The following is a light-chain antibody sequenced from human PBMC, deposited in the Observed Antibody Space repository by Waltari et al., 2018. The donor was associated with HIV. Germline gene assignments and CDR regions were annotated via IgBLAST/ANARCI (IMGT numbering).Light chain of an antibody. CDR1: QSVSDF. CDR2: DAS. CDR3: QQRSHWPLT. J-gene: IGKJ4*01. V-gene: IGKV3-11*01. Sequence: ETVLTQYPASLSLSPGDRATLSCRANQSVSDFLAWYRQTPGQPPRLLIYDASPRATGTPARFSGSGSGTDFTLTISSLEPEDFAVYYCQQRSHWPLTFGGGTKVEMK.